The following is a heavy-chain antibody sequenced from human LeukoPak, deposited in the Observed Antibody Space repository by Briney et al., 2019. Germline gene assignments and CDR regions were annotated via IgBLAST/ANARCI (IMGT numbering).Heavy chain of an antibody. J-gene: IGHJ3*02. CDR2: ITSSGDKT. CDR1: GFPF. Sequence: GGSLRLSCAASGFPFSWVRQAPGKGLEWVSSITSSGDKTYYADSVKGQFTVSRDNSKKTVDLQMNSLRAEDTAVYYCAKFALISNAFDIWGQGTMVTVSS. D-gene: IGHD2-8*01. V-gene: IGHV3-23*01. CDR3: AKFALISNAFDI.